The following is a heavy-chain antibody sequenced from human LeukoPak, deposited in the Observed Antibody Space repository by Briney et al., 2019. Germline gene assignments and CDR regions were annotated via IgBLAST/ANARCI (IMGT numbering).Heavy chain of an antibody. V-gene: IGHV4-39*01. CDR1: GCSISSSSYY. D-gene: IGHD3-16*01. CDR2: IDYSGST. Sequence: SETLSLTCTVSGCSISSSSYYWGGIRQPPGKGLEWIGSIDYSGSTYYSPSLKSRVTISVDTSKNLFSLKLSSVTAADTAVYYCARITALTLSYYYYYMDVWGKGTTVTVSS. J-gene: IGHJ6*03. CDR3: ARITALTLSYYYYYMDV.